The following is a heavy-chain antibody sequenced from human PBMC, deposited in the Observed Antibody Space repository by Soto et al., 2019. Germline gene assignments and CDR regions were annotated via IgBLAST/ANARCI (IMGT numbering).Heavy chain of an antibody. CDR3: AKGVTVAGLGYFDY. CDR1: GFNFDEYA. CDR2: ISWKSDYI. V-gene: IGHV3-9*01. D-gene: IGHD6-19*01. J-gene: IGHJ4*02. Sequence: EVQLVESGGGLVQPGRSLRLSCAASGFNFDEYAMHWVRQAPGKGLEWVSGISWKSDYIAYAASVKGRFTISRDDAKHSLYLEMNSLRAEDTALYYCAKGVTVAGLGYFDYWGQGALVTVSS.